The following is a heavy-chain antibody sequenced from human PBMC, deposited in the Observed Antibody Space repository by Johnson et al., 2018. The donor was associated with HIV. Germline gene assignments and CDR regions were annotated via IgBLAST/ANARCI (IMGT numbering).Heavy chain of an antibody. D-gene: IGHD2-2*03. CDR1: GFTFDDYG. V-gene: IGHV3-20*04. CDR3: ARDGSNVDAFDI. CDR2: INWNGGST. J-gene: IGHJ3*02. Sequence: RLVESGGGVVQPGGSLRLSCAASGFTFDDYGMSWVRQAPGKGLEWVSGINWNGGSTGYADSVKGRFTISRDKAKNTLYLQMNSLRAEDTAVYYCARDGSNVDAFDIWGQVTMVTVSS.